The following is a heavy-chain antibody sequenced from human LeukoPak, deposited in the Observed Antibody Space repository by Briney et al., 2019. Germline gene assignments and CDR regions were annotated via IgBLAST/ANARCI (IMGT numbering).Heavy chain of an antibody. CDR3: ARPLYYYYYMDV. Sequence: GGSLRLSCAASGFTFSNYWMSWVRQAPGKGLEWVANIKQDGSEIYYVDSVKGRFTISRDNSKNTLYLQMNSLRAEDTAFYYCARPLYYYYYMDVWGKGTTVTVSS. V-gene: IGHV3-7*01. CDR1: GFTFSNYW. CDR2: IKQDGSEI. J-gene: IGHJ6*03.